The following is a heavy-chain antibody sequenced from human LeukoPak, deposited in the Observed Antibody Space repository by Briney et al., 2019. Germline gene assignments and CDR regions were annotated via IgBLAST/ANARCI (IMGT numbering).Heavy chain of an antibody. Sequence: GGSLRLSCAASGFTFSSYGMHWVRQAPGKGLEWVAVISYDGSSKYYTDSVKGRFTISRDNSKNTLYLQMNSLRAEDTAVYYCAKGTAMVTSDAFDIWGQGTMVTVSS. CDR1: GFTFSSYG. J-gene: IGHJ3*02. D-gene: IGHD5-18*01. V-gene: IGHV3-30*18. CDR2: ISYDGSSK. CDR3: AKGTAMVTSDAFDI.